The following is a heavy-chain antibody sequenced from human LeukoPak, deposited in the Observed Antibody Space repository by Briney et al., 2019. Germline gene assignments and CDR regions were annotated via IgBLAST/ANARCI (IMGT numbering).Heavy chain of an antibody. J-gene: IGHJ3*01. CDR1: GFTFRTYG. V-gene: IGHV3-30*18. Sequence: QPGGSLRLSCAASGFTFRTYGFHWLRQAPGKGLEWLAHISYDGSVKNYADSVKGRFTISRDNSKNTVYVHMNNLRPEDTALYYCAKDASVGTYLGAMHVWGQGTMVTVSS. CDR2: ISYDGSVK. D-gene: IGHD1-26*01. CDR3: AKDASVGTYLGAMHV.